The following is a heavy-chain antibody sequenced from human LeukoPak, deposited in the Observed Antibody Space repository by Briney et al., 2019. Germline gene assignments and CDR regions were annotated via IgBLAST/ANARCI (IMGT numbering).Heavy chain of an antibody. CDR2: IYHSGST. CDR1: GYSIASGYH. D-gene: IGHD5-18*01. J-gene: IGHJ4*02. CDR3: ARGYSYAYYFDY. V-gene: IGHV4-38-2*02. Sequence: SETLSLTCTVSGYSIASGYHWGWIRQFPGKGLEWIGTIYHSGSTFYNPSLQSRVSISVDTSKNQFSLNLSSVTAADTAVYFCARGYSYAYYFDYWGQGTLVTVSS.